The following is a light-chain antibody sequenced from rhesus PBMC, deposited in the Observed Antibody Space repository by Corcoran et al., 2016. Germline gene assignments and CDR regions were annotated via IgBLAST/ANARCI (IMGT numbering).Light chain of an antibody. CDR2: NAA. J-gene: IGKJ2*01. V-gene: IGKV1-22*01. CDR3: PQYSNRPYN. CDR1: QGISSW. Sequence: DIQMTQSPSSLSASVGDTVTIPCRASQGISSWSAWYQEKPGKAPKLLIYNAATLQRGVPSRFSGSGSRTDFTLTIRRLQSEEFSTYYCPQYSNRPYNFSQRAKVEIK.